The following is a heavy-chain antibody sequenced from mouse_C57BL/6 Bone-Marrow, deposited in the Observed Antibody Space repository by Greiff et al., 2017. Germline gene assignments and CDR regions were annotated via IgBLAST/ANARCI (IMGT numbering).Heavy chain of an antibody. CDR1: GYTFTSYW. CDR3: AIENYYGRGVYYFDY. CDR2: IHPNSGST. D-gene: IGHD1-1*01. Sequence: QVQLQQPGAELVKPGASVQLSCKASGYTFTSYWMHWVKQRPGQGLEWIGMIHPNSGSTNYNEKFKSKATLTVDKSSSTAYMQLSCRTSENSAVYYCAIENYYGRGVYYFDYGGQGTTLTVTS. J-gene: IGHJ2*01. V-gene: IGHV1-64*01.